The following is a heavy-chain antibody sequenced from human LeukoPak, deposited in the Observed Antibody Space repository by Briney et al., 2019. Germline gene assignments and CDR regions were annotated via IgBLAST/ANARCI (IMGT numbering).Heavy chain of an antibody. V-gene: IGHV3-9*01. CDR3: ARDRYYDSSAGLLD. D-gene: IGHD3-22*01. CDR2: ISWNSGSI. Sequence: HPGGSLRLSCAASGFTFDDYAMHWVRQAPGKGLEWVSGISWNSGSIGYADSVKGRFTISRDNSKNTLYLQMNSLRAEDTAVYYCARDRYYDSSAGLLDWGQGTLVTVSS. J-gene: IGHJ4*02. CDR1: GFTFDDYA.